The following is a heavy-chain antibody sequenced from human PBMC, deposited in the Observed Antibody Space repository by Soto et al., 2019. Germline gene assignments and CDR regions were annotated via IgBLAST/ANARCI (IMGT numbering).Heavy chain of an antibody. CDR2: TYYRSKWNS. Sequence: QVQLHQSGPGLVKPSQTLSLTCAISGDSVSRTSVAWNWIRQSPSRGIEWLGRTYYRSKWNSDYAVSVRGRITINPDTSTSQFALQLNSVTPEDTAVYYCVRGQFSAFECWCQGTLVTVSS. CDR3: VRGQFSAFEC. V-gene: IGHV6-1*01. J-gene: IGHJ4*02. CDR1: GDSVSRTSVA.